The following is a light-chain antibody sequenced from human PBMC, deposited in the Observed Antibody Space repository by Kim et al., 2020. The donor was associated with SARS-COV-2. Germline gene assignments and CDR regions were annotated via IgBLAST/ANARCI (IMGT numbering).Light chain of an antibody. J-gene: IGLJ3*02. V-gene: IGLV1-51*01. CDR2: DND. CDR3: GTWDTNLTAGV. Sequence: TNSCSGSSANIGNNYVSWYQQLPGTAPKLLIYDNDKRPSGIPDRFSGSKSGTSATLAISGLQTGDEADYHCGTWDTNLTAGVFGGGTKRTVL. CDR1: SANIGNNY.